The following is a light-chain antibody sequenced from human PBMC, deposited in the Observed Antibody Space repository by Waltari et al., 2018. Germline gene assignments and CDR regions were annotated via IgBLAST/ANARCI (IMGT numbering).Light chain of an antibody. CDR2: TDN. CDR1: SSNIGKNT. CDR3: STWDDSLNGRV. J-gene: IGLJ3*02. V-gene: IGLV1-44*01. Sequence: QSVLTQPPSASGTPGQGATISCSGSSSNIGKNTVSWYQQFPGTAPKLLIHTDNQRPSGVPDRFSGSKAGTSASLTISGLQSEDQGHYYCSTWDDSLNGRVFGGGTEVTVL.